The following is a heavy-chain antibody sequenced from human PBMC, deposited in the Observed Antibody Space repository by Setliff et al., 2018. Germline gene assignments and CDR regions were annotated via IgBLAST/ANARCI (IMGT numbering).Heavy chain of an antibody. Sequence: GGSLRLSCGASGFTFSTHAMHWVRQAPGKGLEWVAMIWSDGNNQFYPGSVKGRFTISRDNSENTLYLQMNNLRADDTAVYYCAGDPPRSDWRLDSWGQGTLVTVSS. CDR3: AGDPPRSDWRLDS. J-gene: IGHJ4*02. D-gene: IGHD1-26*01. CDR1: GFTFSTHA. V-gene: IGHV3-33*01. CDR2: IWSDGNNQ.